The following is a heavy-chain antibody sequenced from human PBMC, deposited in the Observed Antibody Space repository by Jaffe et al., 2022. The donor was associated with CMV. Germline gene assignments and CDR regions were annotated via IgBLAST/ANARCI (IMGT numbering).Heavy chain of an antibody. J-gene: IGHJ3*02. CDR1: GGSISSYY. D-gene: IGHD3-9*01. Sequence: QVQLQESGPGLVKPSETLSLTCTVSGGSISSYYWSWIRQPPGKGLEWIGYIYYSGSTNYNPSLKSRVTISVDTSKNQFSLKLSSVTAADTAVYYCARVSYDILTGYPAWGPDIWGQGTMVTVSS. CDR3: ARVSYDILTGYPAWGPDI. CDR2: IYYSGST. V-gene: IGHV4-59*01.